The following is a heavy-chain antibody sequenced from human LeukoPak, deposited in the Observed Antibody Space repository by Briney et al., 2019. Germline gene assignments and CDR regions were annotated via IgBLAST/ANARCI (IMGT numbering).Heavy chain of an antibody. CDR2: INHSGST. CDR3: ASRYCSSTSCYPDAFDI. CDR1: GGSFSGYY. V-gene: IGHV4-34*01. J-gene: IGHJ3*02. D-gene: IGHD2-2*01. Sequence: SETLSLTCAVYGGSFSGYYWSWIRQPPGKGLEWIGKINHSGSTNYNPSLKSRVTISVDTSKNQFSLKLSSVTAADTAVYYCASRYCSSTSCYPDAFDIWGQGTMVTVSS.